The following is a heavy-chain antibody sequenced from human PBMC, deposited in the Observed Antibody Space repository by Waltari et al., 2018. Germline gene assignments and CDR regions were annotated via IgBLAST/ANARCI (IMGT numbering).Heavy chain of an antibody. Sequence: QITLKESGPTLVKPTQTLTLTCTFFGFSIATGGEAVGWIRQPPGKALEWLAIIYWTDEERYSPSLRSRLTSTKDTSRNQVVLTVTNMDPVDTATYFCAHYKARDAFDIWGPGTMVTISS. CDR2: IYWTDEE. D-gene: IGHD1-20*01. J-gene: IGHJ3*02. V-gene: IGHV2-5*01. CDR3: AHYKARDAFDI. CDR1: GFSIATGGEA.